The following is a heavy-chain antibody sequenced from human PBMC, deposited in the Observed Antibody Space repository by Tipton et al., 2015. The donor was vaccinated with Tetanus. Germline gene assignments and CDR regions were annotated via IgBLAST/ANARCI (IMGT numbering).Heavy chain of an antibody. CDR1: GGSLRSGDHY. V-gene: IGHV4-61*03. Sequence: TLSLTCTVSGGSLRSGDHYWSWIRQPPGKGLEWLAYISSSGSTNSDYSLKSRITISRDTSKNHFSLNLASVTAADTAVYFCARANFDFPKKGPFDSWGQGSLVSVSS. J-gene: IGHJ4*02. D-gene: IGHD3-3*01. CDR3: ARANFDFPKKGPFDS. CDR2: ISSSGST.